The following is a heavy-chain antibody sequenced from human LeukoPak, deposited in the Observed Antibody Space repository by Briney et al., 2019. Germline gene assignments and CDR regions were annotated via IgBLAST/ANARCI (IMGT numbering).Heavy chain of an antibody. CDR3: AKDIMTTVATSADY. V-gene: IGHV3-23*01. J-gene: IGHJ4*02. CDR2: ISGRGGST. Sequence: PGGSLRLSCAASGFTFSSYAMSWVREAPGKGLEWVSAISGRGGSTCYADSVKGRFTISRDNSKNTLYLQMNSLRAEDTAVYYCAKDIMTTVATSADYRGQGTLVTVSS. CDR1: GFTFSSYA. D-gene: IGHD4-17*01.